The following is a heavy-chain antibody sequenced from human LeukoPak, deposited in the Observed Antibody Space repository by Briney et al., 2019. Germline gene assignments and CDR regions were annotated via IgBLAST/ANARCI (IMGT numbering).Heavy chain of an antibody. Sequence: GGSLRLSCAASGFTFSSNYMSWVRQAPGKGLEWVSVIYSGGSTYYADSVKGRFTISRHNSKNTLYLQMNSLRAEDTAVYYCARGGVYDSSGYSLVFDYWGQGTLVTVSS. CDR1: GFTFSSNY. J-gene: IGHJ4*02. CDR3: ARGGVYDSSGYSLVFDY. V-gene: IGHV3-53*04. CDR2: IYSGGST. D-gene: IGHD3-22*01.